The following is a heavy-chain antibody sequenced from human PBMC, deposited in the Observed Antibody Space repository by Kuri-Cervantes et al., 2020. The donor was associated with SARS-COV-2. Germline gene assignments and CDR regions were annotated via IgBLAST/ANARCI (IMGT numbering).Heavy chain of an antibody. D-gene: IGHD2-21*01. CDR3: ARAPTSIYGVLIALFSSNAFDV. Sequence: SETLSLTCAVYGGSFSGFYWSWIRQSPGKGLEWIGELDHSGRANYNPSLKSRVTISVDKSKNQFSLTLASVTAADTVVYYCARAPTSIYGVLIALFSSNAFDVWGQGTKVTVSS. J-gene: IGHJ3*01. CDR2: LDHSGRA. V-gene: IGHV4-34*01. CDR1: GGSFSGFY.